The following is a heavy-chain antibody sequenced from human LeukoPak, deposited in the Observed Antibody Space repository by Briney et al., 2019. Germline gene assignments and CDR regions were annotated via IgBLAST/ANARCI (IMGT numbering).Heavy chain of an antibody. J-gene: IGHJ4*02. CDR1: GGSFSGYY. CDR3: ARDTYSYGTGYFDY. D-gene: IGHD5-18*01. Sequence: TPSETLSLTCAVYGGSFSGYYWSWIRQPPGKGLEWIGEINHSGSTNYNPPLKSRVTISVDTSKNQFSLKLSSVTAADTAVYYCARDTYSYGTGYFDYWGQGTLVTVSS. CDR2: INHSGST. V-gene: IGHV4-34*01.